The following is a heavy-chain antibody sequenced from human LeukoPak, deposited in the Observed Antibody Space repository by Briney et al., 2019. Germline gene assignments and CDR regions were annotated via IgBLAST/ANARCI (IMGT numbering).Heavy chain of an antibody. D-gene: IGHD5-18*01. CDR2: ISSSGSSI. CDR3: ARDRADGYNYGDYFDN. CDR1: GFTFSDYY. V-gene: IGHV3-11*04. J-gene: IGHJ4*02. Sequence: PGGSLRLSCAASGFTFSDYYMSWIRQAPGKGLECISYISSSGSSIYYADSVKGRFTISRDNSKNTVYLQMDSLRAEDTAIYYCARDRADGYNYGDYFDNWGQGTLVTVSS.